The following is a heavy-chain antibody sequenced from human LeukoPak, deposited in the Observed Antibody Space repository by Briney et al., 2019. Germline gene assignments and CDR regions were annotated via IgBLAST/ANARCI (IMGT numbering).Heavy chain of an antibody. CDR3: ARVHSPFTTIYSDY. V-gene: IGHV3-21*01. CDR2: ISSSSSYI. D-gene: IGHD3-3*01. CDR1: GFTFSSYS. J-gene: IGHJ4*02. Sequence: PGGSLRLSCAASGFTFSSYSVNWVRQAPGKGLEWVSSISSSSSYIYYADSVKGRFTISRDNAKNSLYLQMNSLRAEDTAVYYCARVHSPFTTIYSDYWGQGTLVTVSS.